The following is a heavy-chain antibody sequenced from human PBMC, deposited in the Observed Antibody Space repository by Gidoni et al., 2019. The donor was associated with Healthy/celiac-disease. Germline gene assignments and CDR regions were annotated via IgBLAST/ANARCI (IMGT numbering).Heavy chain of an antibody. CDR2: IYYSGST. V-gene: IGHV4-30-4*01. D-gene: IGHD3-22*01. CDR3: ARGRVPDYYDSSADYGDY. Sequence: QVQLQESGPGLVKPSQTLSLTCTVSGGSISSGDYYWSWIRQPPRKGLEWIGYIYYSGSTYYNPSLKSRVTISVDTSKNQFSLKLSSVTAADTAVYYCARGRVPDYYDSSADYGDYWGQGTLVTVSS. CDR1: GGSISSGDYY. J-gene: IGHJ4*02.